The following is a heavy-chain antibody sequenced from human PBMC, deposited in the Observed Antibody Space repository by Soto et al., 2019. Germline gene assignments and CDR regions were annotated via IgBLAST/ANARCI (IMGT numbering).Heavy chain of an antibody. CDR2: ISGYNGDI. CDR3: ARVRIVGAREIDV. J-gene: IGHJ4*02. D-gene: IGHD1-26*01. V-gene: IGHV1-18*04. CDR1: GYTFNRHG. Sequence: QVHLVQSGGEVKKPGASVKVSCKASGYTFNRHGITWVRQAPGQGLEWMGWISGYNGDINYEQKFQGRVTLSSDTLTSTVYLELKSLRFDDTAVYYCARVRIVGAREIDVWGQGTLVTVSS.